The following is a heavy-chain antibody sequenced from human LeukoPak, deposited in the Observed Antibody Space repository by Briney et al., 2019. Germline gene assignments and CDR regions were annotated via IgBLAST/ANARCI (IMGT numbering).Heavy chain of an antibody. J-gene: IGHJ4*02. D-gene: IGHD3-10*01. V-gene: IGHV3-33*01. CDR1: AFTFTSYG. CDR3: ARDSNELPSYGSGNRLDY. Sequence: PGKSLRPSCAASAFTFTSYGMDCVSQAPGKGLEWEAVTWSDGSNKYYADSVKGRFTIYRDNSNNTLYLQMNSLRAEDTAVYYCARDSNELPSYGSGNRLDYWGQGTLVTVSS. CDR2: TWSDGSNK.